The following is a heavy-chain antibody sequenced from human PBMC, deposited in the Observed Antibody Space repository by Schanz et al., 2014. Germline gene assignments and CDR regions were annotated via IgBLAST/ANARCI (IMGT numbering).Heavy chain of an antibody. V-gene: IGHV1-46*03. J-gene: IGHJ4*02. CDR3: ARDGVDAAAGGNY. D-gene: IGHD6-13*01. CDR2: INPSGGST. Sequence: QVQLVQSGAEVKGPGASVKVSCKASGYTFTSDSMHWVRQAPGQGLEWMGMINPSGGSTTYAQKFQGRVTMTRDTSTSTVYMELSSLRSEDTAVYYCARDGVDAAAGGNYWGQGTLVNVSS. CDR1: GYTFTSDS.